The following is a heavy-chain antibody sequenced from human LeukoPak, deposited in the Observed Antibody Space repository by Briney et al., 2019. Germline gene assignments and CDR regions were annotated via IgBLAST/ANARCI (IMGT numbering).Heavy chain of an antibody. CDR2: IYYSGRT. V-gene: IGHV4-30-4*01. J-gene: IGHJ4*02. CDR1: GGSISRGDYY. D-gene: IGHD6-13*01. CDR3: ARVMGSGYGGY. Sequence: SETLSLPCTVSGGSISRGDYYWSWIRQPPGKGLEWIGYIYYSGRTYYNPSLKSRVTISVDTSKNQFSLELSSVTAADTAVYYCARVMGSGYGGYWGQGTLVTVSS.